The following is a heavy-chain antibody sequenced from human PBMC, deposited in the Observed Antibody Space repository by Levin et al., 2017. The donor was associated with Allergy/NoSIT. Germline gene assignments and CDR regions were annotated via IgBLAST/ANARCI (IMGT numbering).Heavy chain of an antibody. CDR2: INQDGSEK. Sequence: PGESLKISCAASGFTFSNYWISWVRQAPGKGLEWVANINQDGSEKKYVDSVKGRFTISRDNAKNSLYLQMNSLRAEDTAVYYCARDYDSSGYYFGHWGQGTLVTVSS. J-gene: IGHJ4*02. CDR1: GFTFSNYW. V-gene: IGHV3-7*04. D-gene: IGHD3-22*01. CDR3: ARDYDSSGYYFGH.